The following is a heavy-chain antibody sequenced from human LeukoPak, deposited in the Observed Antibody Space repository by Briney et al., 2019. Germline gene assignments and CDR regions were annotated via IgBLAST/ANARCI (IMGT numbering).Heavy chain of an antibody. Sequence: SETLSLTCTVSGGSISSSSYYWGWIRQPPGKGPEWIGEINHSGSTNYNPSLKSRVTISVDTSKNQFSLKLSSVTAADTAVYYCARGYCSGGSCSYYYYYGMDVWGQGTTVTVSS. CDR2: INHSGST. CDR1: GGSISSSSYY. J-gene: IGHJ6*02. D-gene: IGHD2-15*01. CDR3: ARGYCSGGSCSYYYYYGMDV. V-gene: IGHV4-39*07.